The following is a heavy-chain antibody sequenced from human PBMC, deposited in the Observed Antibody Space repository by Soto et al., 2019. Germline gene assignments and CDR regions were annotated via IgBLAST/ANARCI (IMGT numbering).Heavy chain of an antibody. V-gene: IGHV3-23*01. D-gene: IGHD2-21*02. CDR2: FRGTGGNT. CDR1: GFSFSNYA. J-gene: IGHJ4*02. Sequence: EVQLLESGGGLVQPGGSLRLSCVASGFSFSNYAMSWVRLPPGKGLEWVSSFRGTGGNTYYADSVKGRFTISRDNSKNTLYLQMNGLRAEDTAVYYCANDVVTLVVTGGLDYWGQGTLVTVSS. CDR3: ANDVVTLVVTGGLDY.